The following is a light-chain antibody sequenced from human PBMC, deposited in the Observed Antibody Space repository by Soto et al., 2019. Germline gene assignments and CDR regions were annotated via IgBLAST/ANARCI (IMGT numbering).Light chain of an antibody. CDR3: QQSYSTPRT. CDR1: QSISSY. J-gene: IGKJ2*01. Sequence: QMSQSPSSLSESVGDRVTITCRASQSISSYLNWYQQKPGKAPKLLIYAASSLQSGVPSRFSGSGSGTDLTLTISSLQPEDFATYYCQQSYSTPRTFGQGTKLEIK. CDR2: AAS. V-gene: IGKV1-39*01.